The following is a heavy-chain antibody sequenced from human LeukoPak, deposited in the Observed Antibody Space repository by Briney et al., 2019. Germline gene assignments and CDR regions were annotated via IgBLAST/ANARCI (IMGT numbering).Heavy chain of an antibody. CDR2: INSDGSHT. CDR3: AKAGIVVVIEAPNDY. V-gene: IGHV3-74*01. CDR1: EFAFNKYW. Sequence: GGSLRLSCTASEFAFNKYWMHWVRQAPGKGLVWVSRINSDGSHTDYADSVKGRFTISRDNSKNTLYLQMNSLRAEDTAVYYCAKAGIVVVIEAPNDYWGQGTLVTVSS. D-gene: IGHD3-22*01. J-gene: IGHJ4*02.